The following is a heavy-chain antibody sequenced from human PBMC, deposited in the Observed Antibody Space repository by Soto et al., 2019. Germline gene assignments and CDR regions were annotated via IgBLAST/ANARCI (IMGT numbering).Heavy chain of an antibody. CDR2: INHSGST. CDR1: GGSFSGYY. V-gene: IGHV4-34*01. CDR3: AKHPRTGGGYYNLDV. D-gene: IGHD1-1*01. J-gene: IGHJ6*03. Sequence: SETLSLTCAVYGGSFSGYYWSWIRQPPGKGLEWIGEINHSGSTNYNPSLKSRVTISVDTSKNQFSLKLSSVTAADTAVYYCAKHPRTGGGYYNLDVGGKGTRVTVPS.